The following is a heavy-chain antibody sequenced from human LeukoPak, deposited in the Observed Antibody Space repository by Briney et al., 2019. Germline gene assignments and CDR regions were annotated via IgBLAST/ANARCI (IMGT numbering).Heavy chain of an antibody. V-gene: IGHV3-23*01. Sequence: GGSLRLSCAAPGFTFSSYAMSWVRQAPGKGLEWVSAISGSGGSTYYADSVKGRFTISRDNSKNTLYLQMNSLRAEDTAVYYCAKPKYSSSGLIDYWGQGTLVTVSS. J-gene: IGHJ4*02. CDR3: AKPKYSSSGLIDY. CDR2: ISGSGGST. CDR1: GFTFSSYA. D-gene: IGHD6-6*01.